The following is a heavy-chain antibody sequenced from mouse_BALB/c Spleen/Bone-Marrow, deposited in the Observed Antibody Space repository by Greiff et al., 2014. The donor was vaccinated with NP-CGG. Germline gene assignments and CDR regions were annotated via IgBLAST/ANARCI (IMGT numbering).Heavy chain of an antibody. CDR3: ARHYRYEAWFAY. D-gene: IGHD2-14*01. J-gene: IGHJ3*01. V-gene: IGHV3-1*02. CDR1: GYSITSGYS. CDR2: IHYSGST. Sequence: DVKLQESGPDLVKPSQSLSLTCTVTGYSITSGYSWHWIRQFPGNKLEWMGYIHYSGSTDYDPSLKSRISITRDTSKNQFFLQLNSVTTEDTATYYCARHYRYEAWFAYWGQGTLVTVSA.